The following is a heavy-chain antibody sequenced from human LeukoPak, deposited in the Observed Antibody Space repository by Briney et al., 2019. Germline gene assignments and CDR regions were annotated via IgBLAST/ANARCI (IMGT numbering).Heavy chain of an antibody. Sequence: SETLPLTCTVSGGSISSYYWSWIRQPAGKGLEWIGEIYHSGSTNYNPSLKSRVTILEDKSKNQFSLKMSSVTAADTAVYYCARLSLKVLEWSPTKGKETHYFDYWGQGTLVTVSS. J-gene: IGHJ4*02. D-gene: IGHD3-3*01. CDR2: IYHSGST. V-gene: IGHV4-59*12. CDR1: GGSISSYY. CDR3: ARLSLKVLEWSPTKGKETHYFDY.